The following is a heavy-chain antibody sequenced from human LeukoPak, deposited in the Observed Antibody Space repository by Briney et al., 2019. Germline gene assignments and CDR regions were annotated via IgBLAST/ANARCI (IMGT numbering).Heavy chain of an antibody. CDR2: XYYSXST. J-gene: IGHJ4*02. CDR1: GGSISNYY. CDR3: ARDYGDYFDY. V-gene: IGHV4-59*01. Sequence: PSETLSLTCTVSGGSISNYYWSWIRQPPGKGLEWIGYXYYSXSTXXXXSLKSRVIISVDTSKNQFSLKLSSVAAADTAVYYCARDYGDYFDYWGQGTLVTVSS. D-gene: IGHD4-17*01.